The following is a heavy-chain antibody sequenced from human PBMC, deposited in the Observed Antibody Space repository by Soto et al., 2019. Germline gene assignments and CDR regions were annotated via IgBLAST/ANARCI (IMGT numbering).Heavy chain of an antibody. CDR2: ISWNSGSI. D-gene: IGHD6-6*01. CDR1: GFTFDDYA. J-gene: IGHJ3*02. V-gene: IGHV3-9*01. CDR3: AKDIDRQLVHGAFDI. Sequence: GGSLRLSCAASGFTFDDYAMHWVRQAPGKGLEWVSGISWNSGSIGYADSVKGRFTISRDNAKNSLYLQMNSLRAEDTALYYCAKDIDRQLVHGAFDIWGQGTMVTVSS.